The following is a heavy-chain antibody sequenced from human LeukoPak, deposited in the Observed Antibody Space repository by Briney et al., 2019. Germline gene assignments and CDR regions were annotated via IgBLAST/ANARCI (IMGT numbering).Heavy chain of an antibody. Sequence: SETLSLTCTVSGGSISSGDYYWSWIRQPPGKGLEWIGYIYYSGSTYYNPSLKSRVTISVDKSKNQFSLKLNSVTAADTAVYYCARDTIAAQTDWGQGTLVTVSS. J-gene: IGHJ4*02. CDR1: GGSISSGDYY. CDR3: ARDTIAAQTD. CDR2: IYYSGST. V-gene: IGHV4-30-4*01. D-gene: IGHD6-13*01.